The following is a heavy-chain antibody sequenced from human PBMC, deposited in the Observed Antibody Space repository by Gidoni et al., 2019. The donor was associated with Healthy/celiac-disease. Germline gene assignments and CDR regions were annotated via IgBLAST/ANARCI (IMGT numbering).Heavy chain of an antibody. CDR2: IYSGGST. J-gene: IGHJ3*02. CDR3: ARGKSGWYGGVAFDI. V-gene: IGHV3-53*01. D-gene: IGHD6-19*01. CDR1: GFTVSSNY. Sequence: EVQLVESGGGLIQPGGSLRLSCAASGFTVSSNYMSWVRQAPGKGLEWVSVIYSGGSTYYADSVKGRFTISRDNSKNTLYLQMNSLRAEDTAVYYCARGKSGWYGGVAFDIWGQGTMVTVSS.